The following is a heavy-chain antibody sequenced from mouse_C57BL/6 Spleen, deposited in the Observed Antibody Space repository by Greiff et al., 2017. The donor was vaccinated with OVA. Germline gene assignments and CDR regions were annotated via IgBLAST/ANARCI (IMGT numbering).Heavy chain of an antibody. CDR1: GFSLTSYG. V-gene: IGHV2-5*01. D-gene: IGHD4-1*01. CDR2: IWRGGST. CDR3: AKNLNWDEGGFDY. J-gene: IGHJ2*01. Sequence: VQLVESGPGLVQPSQRLSITCTVSGFSLTSYGVHWVRQSPGKGLEWLGVIWRGGSTDYNAAFMSRLSITKDNSKSQVFFKMNSLQADDTAIYYCAKNLNWDEGGFDYWGQGTTLTVSS.